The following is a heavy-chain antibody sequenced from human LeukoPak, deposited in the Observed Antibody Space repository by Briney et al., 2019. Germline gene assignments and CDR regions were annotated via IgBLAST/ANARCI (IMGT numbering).Heavy chain of an antibody. Sequence: SVKVSCKASGGTSSSYAISWVRQAPGQGLEWMGGIIPIFGTANYAQKFQGRVTITADESTSTAYMELSSLRSEDTAVYYCARDRGYCSGGSCQSLFDYWGQGTLVTVSS. CDR3: ARDRGYCSGGSCQSLFDY. D-gene: IGHD2-15*01. CDR2: IIPIFGTA. J-gene: IGHJ4*02. CDR1: GGTSSSYA. V-gene: IGHV1-69*13.